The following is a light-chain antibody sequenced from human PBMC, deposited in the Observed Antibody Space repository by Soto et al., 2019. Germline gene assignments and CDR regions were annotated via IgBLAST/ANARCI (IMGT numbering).Light chain of an antibody. CDR2: DAS. CDR1: ENIKNW. CDR3: QQYDVHPKT. J-gene: IGKJ1*01. V-gene: IGKV1-5*01. Sequence: DVQMTQSPSTLAASVVDRVTITFLASENIKNWLAWYQQTPGKAPKVLISDASRLETGVPSRFSGSGYGTDFTLTITSLQTDDFGTYHCQQYDVHPKTCGQGTKGDNK.